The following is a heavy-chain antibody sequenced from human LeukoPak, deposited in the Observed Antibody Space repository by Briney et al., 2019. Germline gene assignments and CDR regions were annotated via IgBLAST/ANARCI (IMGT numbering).Heavy chain of an antibody. Sequence: SETLSLTCTVSGGSISSSSYYWGWIRQPPGKGLEWIGSIYYSGSTYYNPSLKSRVTISVDKSKNQFSLKLNSVTAADTAVYYCARKDYGSGSFSRSFDSWGQGTLVTVSS. CDR2: IYYSGST. V-gene: IGHV4-39*07. CDR1: GGSISSSSYY. CDR3: ARKDYGSGSFSRSFDS. D-gene: IGHD3-10*01. J-gene: IGHJ4*02.